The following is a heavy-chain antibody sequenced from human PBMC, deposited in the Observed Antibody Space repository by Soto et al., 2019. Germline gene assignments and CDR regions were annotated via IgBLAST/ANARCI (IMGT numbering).Heavy chain of an antibody. V-gene: IGHV1-18*01. Sequence: ASVKVSCKASGYTFTSYGISWVRQAPGQGLEWMGWISAYNGNTNYAQKLQGRVTMTTDTSTSTAYMELRSLRSDDTAVYYCARVTGYIYSYGEYYFDYWGQGTLVTVSS. D-gene: IGHD5-18*01. J-gene: IGHJ4*02. CDR1: GYTFTSYG. CDR2: ISAYNGNT. CDR3: ARVTGYIYSYGEYYFDY.